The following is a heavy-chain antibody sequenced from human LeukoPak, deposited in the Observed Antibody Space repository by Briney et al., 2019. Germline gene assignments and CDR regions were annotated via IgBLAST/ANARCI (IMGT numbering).Heavy chain of an antibody. CDR3: ARGGYYGDYVVY. Sequence: ASVKVSCKTSGYTFTGYYIHWVRQAPGQGLEWMGRINPNSGGTNYAQKFQGRVTMTRDTSISTAYMELSRLRSDDTAVYYCARGGYYGDYVVYWGQGTLVTVSS. CDR1: GYTFTGYY. V-gene: IGHV1-2*06. CDR2: INPNSGGT. D-gene: IGHD3-10*01. J-gene: IGHJ4*02.